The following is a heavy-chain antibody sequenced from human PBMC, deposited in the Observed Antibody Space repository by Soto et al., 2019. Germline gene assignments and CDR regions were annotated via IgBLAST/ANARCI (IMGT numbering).Heavy chain of an antibody. V-gene: IGHV4-34*01. CDR1: GGSFSCYY. Sequence: SETLSLTCAVYGGSFSCYYWSWIRQPPGKGLEWIGEINHSGSTNYNPSLKSRVTISVDTSKNQFSLKLSSVTAADTAVYYCARAGGYCSSTSCYTSIAARPNYYYYYGMDVWGQGTTVTVSS. J-gene: IGHJ6*02. CDR3: ARAGGYCSSTSCYTSIAARPNYYYYYGMDV. D-gene: IGHD2-2*01. CDR2: INHSGST.